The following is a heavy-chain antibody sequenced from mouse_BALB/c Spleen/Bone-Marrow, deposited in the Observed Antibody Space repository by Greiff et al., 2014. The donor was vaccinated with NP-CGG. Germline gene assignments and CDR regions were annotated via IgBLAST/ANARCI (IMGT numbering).Heavy chain of an antibody. V-gene: IGHV5-15*02. CDR1: GFTFSDYG. CDR2: ISNLAYSI. CDR3: ARETTRGAMDY. D-gene: IGHD2-1*01. J-gene: IGHJ4*01. Sequence: EVQRVESGGALVQPGGSRKLSCAASGFTFSDYGMAWVRQAPGKGPEWVAFISNLAYSIYYTDTMTGRFTISRENAKNTLYLEMSSLRSEDTAMYYCARETTRGAMDYWGQGTSVTVSS.